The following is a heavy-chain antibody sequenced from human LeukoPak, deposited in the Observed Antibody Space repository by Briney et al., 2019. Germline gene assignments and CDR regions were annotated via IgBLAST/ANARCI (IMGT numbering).Heavy chain of an antibody. CDR2: IYYSGST. J-gene: IGHJ4*02. D-gene: IGHD3-22*01. V-gene: IGHV4-39*07. CDR1: GGSISSTSYY. CDR3: ARSTGPAYYYDSSGYYYFDY. Sequence: SETLSLTCTVSGGSISSTSYYWGWIRQPPGKGLEWIGSIYYSGSTYYNPSLKSRVTISVDTSKNQFSLKLSSVTAGDTAVYYCARSTGPAYYYDSSGYYYFDYWGQGTLVTVSS.